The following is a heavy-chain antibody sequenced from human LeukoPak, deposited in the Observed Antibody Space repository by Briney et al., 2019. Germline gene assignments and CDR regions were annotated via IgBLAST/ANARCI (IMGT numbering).Heavy chain of an antibody. D-gene: IGHD1-26*01. CDR3: ASLAGGYFFDH. CDR1: GFSFSSYT. V-gene: IGHV3-48*04. Sequence: GGSLRLSCAASGFSFSSYTMNWVRQTPGKGMEWVAYISPNSDNIHYADSVKGRFTISRDNAKNSLFLQVNSPRVEDTAVYYCASLAGGYFFDHWGQGTLVTVSS. CDR2: ISPNSDNI. J-gene: IGHJ4*02.